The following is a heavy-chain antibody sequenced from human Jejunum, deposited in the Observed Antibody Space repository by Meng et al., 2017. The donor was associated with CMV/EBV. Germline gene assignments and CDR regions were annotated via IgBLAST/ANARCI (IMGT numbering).Heavy chain of an antibody. CDR2: ISSSSNSI. CDR1: FTFSTYS. D-gene: IGHD6-19*01. V-gene: IGHV3-48*04. Sequence: FTFSTYSMNGIRQAPGKGLEWVSYISSSSNSIYYADPVKGRFTISRDNAKNSLYLQMNSLRAEDTAVYYCTGAGYSRGWYLGYADYWGQGTLVTVSS. CDR3: TGAGYSRGWYLGYADY. J-gene: IGHJ4*02.